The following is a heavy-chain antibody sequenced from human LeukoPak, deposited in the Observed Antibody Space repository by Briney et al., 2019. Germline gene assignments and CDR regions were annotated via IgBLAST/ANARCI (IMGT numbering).Heavy chain of an antibody. D-gene: IGHD6-19*01. CDR1: GFTFDNYA. CDR3: AKVRGTYSSGYFFDY. J-gene: IGHJ4*02. CDR2: ISWNSGYI. V-gene: IGHV3-9*01. Sequence: GGSLRLSCAASGFTFDNYAMHWVRQAPGKGLEWLSIISWNSGYIGYADSVKGRFTISRDNAKKSLDLQMNSLRAEDTAFYYCAKVRGTYSSGYFFDYRGKGTLVTVSS.